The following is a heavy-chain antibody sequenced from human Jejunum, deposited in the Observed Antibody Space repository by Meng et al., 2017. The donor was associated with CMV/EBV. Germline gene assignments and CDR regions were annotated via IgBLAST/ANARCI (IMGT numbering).Heavy chain of an antibody. V-gene: IGHV3-48*03. J-gene: IGHJ6*02. CDR1: SSYE. Sequence: SSYEMTWVRQAPGKGLEWVSYISTSARTISYADSVQGRFTISRDNAKKSLYLEMSSLRAEDTATYYCAGGSGCSGATCYPTPMDVWGQGTTVTVSS. CDR3: AGGSGCSGATCYPTPMDV. CDR2: ISTSARTI. D-gene: IGHD2-15*01.